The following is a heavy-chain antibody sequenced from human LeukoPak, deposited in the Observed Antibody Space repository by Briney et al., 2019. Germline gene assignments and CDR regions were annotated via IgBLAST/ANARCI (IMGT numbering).Heavy chain of an antibody. CDR3: ARPFRGGEQLLCSWFDP. Sequence: GESLKISCKGSGYNFTRYWIGWVRQMPGKGLEWMGIIYPGDSDTRYSPSFQGQVTISADKSISTAYLQWSSLKASDTAMYYCARPFRGGEQLLCSWFDPWGQGTLVTVSS. CDR2: IYPGDSDT. CDR1: GYNFTRYW. V-gene: IGHV5-51*01. J-gene: IGHJ5*02. D-gene: IGHD2-2*01.